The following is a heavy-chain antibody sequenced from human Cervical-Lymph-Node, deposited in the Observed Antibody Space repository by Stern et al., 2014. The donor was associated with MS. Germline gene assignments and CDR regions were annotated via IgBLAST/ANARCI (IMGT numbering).Heavy chain of an antibody. CDR1: GGSISSGGYY. CDR3: ARDKASSSAFDY. D-gene: IGHD6-6*01. V-gene: IGHV4-31*03. J-gene: IGHJ4*02. Sequence: QVQLQESGPGLVKPSQTLSLTCTVSGGSISSGGYYWSWIRQHPGKGLEWIGYFHYSGSTNYNPSLENRVTISLDTSNNQVSLRLSSVTAADTAVYYCARDKASSSAFDYWGQGTLVTVSS. CDR2: FHYSGST.